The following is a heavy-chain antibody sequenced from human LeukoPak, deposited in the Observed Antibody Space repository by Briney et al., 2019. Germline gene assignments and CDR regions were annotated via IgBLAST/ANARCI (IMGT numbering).Heavy chain of an antibody. CDR1: GGTFSSYA. CDR2: IIPMFDTA. D-gene: IGHD3-10*01. CDR3: ARDPEGFGELLSWFDL. Sequence: ASVKVSCKASGGTFSSYAISWVRQAPGQGLEWMGGIIPMFDTANYAQKFQGRVTITADESTGTVYMELHSLRSEDTALYYCARDPEGFGELLSWFDLWGQGTLVTVSS. V-gene: IGHV1-69*13. J-gene: IGHJ5*02.